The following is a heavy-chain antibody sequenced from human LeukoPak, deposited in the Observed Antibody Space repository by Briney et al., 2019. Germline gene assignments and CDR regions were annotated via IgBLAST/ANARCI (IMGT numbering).Heavy chain of an antibody. CDR2: ISGSGGNT. V-gene: IGHV3-23*01. D-gene: IGHD2-21*02. Sequence: GGTLRLSCAASGFTFSSYGMTWVRQAPGKGLEWVSGISGSGGNTYYADSVKGRFTISRDNSKNTLYLQMNSLRAEDTAVYYCAKSGDIVVMTARYYFYYYMDVWGEGTTVTISS. CDR3: AKSGDIVVMTARYYFYYYMDV. CDR1: GFTFSSYG. J-gene: IGHJ6*03.